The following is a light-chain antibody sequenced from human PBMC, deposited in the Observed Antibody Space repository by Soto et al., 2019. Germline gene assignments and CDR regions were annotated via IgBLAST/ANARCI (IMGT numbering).Light chain of an antibody. Sequence: ILFTQAPCTLSLSPGERATLSCRASQSVSSSYLAWYQQKPGQAPRLLIYGASSRATGIPDRFSGSGSGTDFTLTISGLEPEDFAVYYCQHYGASPQTFGQGTKVDIK. J-gene: IGKJ1*01. CDR3: QHYGASPQT. V-gene: IGKV3-20*01. CDR2: GAS. CDR1: QSVSSSY.